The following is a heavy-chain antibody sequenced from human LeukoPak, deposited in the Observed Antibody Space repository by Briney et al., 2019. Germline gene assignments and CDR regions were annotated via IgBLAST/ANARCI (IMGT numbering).Heavy chain of an antibody. CDR1: GYTFTGYY. CDR3: ARETRPNELGFDY. Sequence: GASVKVSCKASGYTFTGYYMHWVRQAPGQGLEWMGGIIPIFGTANYAQKFQGRVTITADESTSTAYMELSSLRSEDTAVYYCARETRPNELGFDYWGQGTLVTVSS. J-gene: IGHJ4*02. V-gene: IGHV1-69*13. CDR2: IIPIFGTA. D-gene: IGHD2-8*01.